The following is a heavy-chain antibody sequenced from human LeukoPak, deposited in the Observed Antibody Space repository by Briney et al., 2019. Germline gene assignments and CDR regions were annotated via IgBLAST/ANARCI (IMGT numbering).Heavy chain of an antibody. CDR2: IYYSGST. J-gene: IGHJ4*02. CDR3: AREGRYYYGSGSYFSFDY. CDR1: GGSISSYY. D-gene: IGHD3-10*01. Sequence: PSETLSLTCTVPGGSISSYYWSWIRQPPGKGLEWMGYIYYSGSTNYNPSLKNRVTISVDTSKNQFSLKLSSVTAADTAVYYCAREGRYYYGSGSYFSFDYWGQGTLVTVSS. V-gene: IGHV4-59*01.